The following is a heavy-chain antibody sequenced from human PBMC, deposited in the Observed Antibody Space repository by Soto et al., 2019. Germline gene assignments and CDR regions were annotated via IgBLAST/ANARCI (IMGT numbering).Heavy chain of an antibody. CDR2: INHSGST. CDR1: GGSFSGYY. D-gene: IGHD7-27*01. J-gene: IGHJ4*02. V-gene: IGHV4-34*01. Sequence: SETLSLTCAVYGGSFSGYYWSWIRQPPGKGLEWIGEINHSGSTNYNPSLKSRVTISVDTSKNQFSLKLSSVTAADTAVYYCARGYWGWGPSDYWGQGTLVTVSS. CDR3: ARGYWGWGPSDY.